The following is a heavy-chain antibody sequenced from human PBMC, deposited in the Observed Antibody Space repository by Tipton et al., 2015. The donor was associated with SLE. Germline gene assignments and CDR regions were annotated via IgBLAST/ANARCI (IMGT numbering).Heavy chain of an antibody. J-gene: IGHJ4*02. CDR2: IYYGGNT. Sequence: TLSLTCIVSSGSVSSSPYYWGWIRQPPGKGLEWIGTIYYGGNTYFNPSLKSRVTMSVDTSNNQFSLKLSSVTAADTAVYYCARGYSSSWYYYWGQGTLVTVSS. CDR3: ARGYSSSWYYY. D-gene: IGHD6-13*01. V-gene: IGHV4-39*07. CDR1: SGSVSSSPYY.